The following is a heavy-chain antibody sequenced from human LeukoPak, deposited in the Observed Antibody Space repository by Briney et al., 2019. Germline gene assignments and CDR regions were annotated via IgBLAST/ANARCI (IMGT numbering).Heavy chain of an antibody. CDR2: IYYSGST. D-gene: IGHD6-19*01. CDR3: ARQISYSSGGYCLDY. CDR1: GGSISSSSYY. Sequence: SETLSLTCTVSGGSISSSSYYWGWLRQPPGKGLEWIGSIYYSGSTYYNPSLKSRVTISVDTSKNQFSLKLSSVTAADTAVYHCARQISYSSGGYCLDYWGQGTLVTVSS. J-gene: IGHJ4*02. V-gene: IGHV4-39*01.